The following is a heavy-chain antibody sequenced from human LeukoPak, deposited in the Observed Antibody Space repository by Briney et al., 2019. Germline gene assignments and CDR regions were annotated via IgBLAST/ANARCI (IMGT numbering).Heavy chain of an antibody. CDR1: GFTFSSYG. CDR3: AKVFSGYHSPSGY. CDR2: ISYDGSNK. J-gene: IGHJ4*02. V-gene: IGHV3-30*18. D-gene: IGHD3-22*01. Sequence: LTGGSLRLSCAASGFTFSSYGMHWVRQAPGKGLEWVAVISYDGSNKYYADSVKGRFTISRDNSKNTLYLQMNSLRAEDAAVYYCAKVFSGYHSPSGYRGQGTLVTVSS.